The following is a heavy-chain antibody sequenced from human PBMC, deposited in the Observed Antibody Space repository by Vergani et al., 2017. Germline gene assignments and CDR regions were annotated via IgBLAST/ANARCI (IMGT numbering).Heavy chain of an antibody. J-gene: IGHJ3*01. V-gene: IGHV3-33*01. CDR3: VRERAPVDAFDV. CDR1: GFTFTDYG. Sequence: QVQLVESGGGVVQPGGSLRLSCAASGFTFTDYGMHWVRQAPGKGLEWVAVIWSNGVNKYYADSVRGRFTFSRDNSRYTLDLQMDRLRAEDTAVYDCVRERAPVDAFDVWGQGSMVTVSS. CDR2: IWSNGVNK.